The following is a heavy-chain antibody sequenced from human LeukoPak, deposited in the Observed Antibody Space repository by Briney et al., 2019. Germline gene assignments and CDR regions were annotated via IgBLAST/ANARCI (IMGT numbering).Heavy chain of an antibody. D-gene: IGHD3-22*01. CDR2: IKQDGSEK. CDR1: RFTFSGYW. V-gene: IGHV3-7*01. CDR3: ARNYAYYYDSSGYYPTPWFDP. Sequence: GGSLRLSCAASRFTFSGYWMSWVRHAPGKGRWCVANIKQDGSEKYYVDSVKGGFTISRDNAKNSLYLQMNSLRAEDTAVYYCARNYAYYYDSSGYYPTPWFDPWGQGTLVTVSS. J-gene: IGHJ5*02.